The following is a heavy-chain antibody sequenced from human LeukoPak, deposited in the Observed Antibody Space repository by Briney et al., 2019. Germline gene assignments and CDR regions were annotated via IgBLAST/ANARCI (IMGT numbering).Heavy chain of an antibody. V-gene: IGHV1-18*01. D-gene: IGHD1-26*01. CDR3: ARDRGTVNDAFDI. J-gene: IGHJ3*02. Sequence: ASVKVSCKASGYTFTTYGFSWVRQAPGQGLELWGWISAYNGNTVYAQILQGRVTMTTDTSTSTAYMELRSLRSDDTAVYYCARDRGTVNDAFDIWGQGTMVTVFS. CDR2: ISAYNGNT. CDR1: GYTFTTYG.